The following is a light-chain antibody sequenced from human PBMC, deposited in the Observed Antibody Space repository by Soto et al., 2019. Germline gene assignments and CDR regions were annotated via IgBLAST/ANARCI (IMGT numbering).Light chain of an antibody. CDR2: EVS. CDR1: SSDIGYYNY. V-gene: IGLV2-14*01. J-gene: IGLJ2*01. Sequence: QSALTQPASVSGSPGQSITISCTGTSSDIGYYNYVSWYQQHPGKAPKLMIYEVSDRPSGVSNRFSGSKSDNTASLTISGLQAEDEAHYYCSSYTSSSTVVFGGGTQLTVL. CDR3: SSYTSSSTVV.